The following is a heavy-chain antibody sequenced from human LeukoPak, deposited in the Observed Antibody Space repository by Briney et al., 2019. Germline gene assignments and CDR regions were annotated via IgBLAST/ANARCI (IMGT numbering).Heavy chain of an antibody. D-gene: IGHD5-24*01. CDR1: GYTLTELS. V-gene: IGHV1-24*01. CDR2: FDPEDGET. CDR3: ATDRDGYKIPGAFDI. J-gene: IGHJ3*02. Sequence: GASVKVPCKVSGYTLTELSMHWVRQAPGKGLEWVGGFDPEDGETIYAQKFQGRVTMTEDTSTDTAYMELSSLRSEDTAVYYCATDRDGYKIPGAFDIWGQGTMVTVSS.